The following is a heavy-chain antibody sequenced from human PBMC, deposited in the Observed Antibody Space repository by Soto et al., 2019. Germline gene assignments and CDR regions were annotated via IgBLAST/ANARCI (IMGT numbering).Heavy chain of an antibody. D-gene: IGHD3-9*01. Sequence: SVKVSCKASGGTFSSYAISWVRQAPGQGLEWMGGIIPIFGTANYAQKFQGRVTITADESTSTAYMELSSLRSEDTAVYYCARVLGLRYFDWLLYGMDVWGQGTTVTVSS. J-gene: IGHJ6*02. CDR3: ARVLGLRYFDWLLYGMDV. CDR2: IIPIFGTA. V-gene: IGHV1-69*13. CDR1: GGTFSSYA.